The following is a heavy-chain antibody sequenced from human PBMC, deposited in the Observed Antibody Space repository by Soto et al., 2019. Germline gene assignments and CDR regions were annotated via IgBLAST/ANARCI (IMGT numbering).Heavy chain of an antibody. CDR3: ATYDRTVTTLALPY. J-gene: IGHJ4*02. CDR2: INHSGST. Sequence: PSETLSLTCAVYGGSFSGYYWSWIRQPPGKGLEWIGEINHSGSTNYNPSLKSRVTISVDTSKNQFSLKLSSVTAADTAVYYCATYDRTVTTLALPYWGQGTLVTVSS. D-gene: IGHD4-17*01. CDR1: GGSFSGYY. V-gene: IGHV4-34*01.